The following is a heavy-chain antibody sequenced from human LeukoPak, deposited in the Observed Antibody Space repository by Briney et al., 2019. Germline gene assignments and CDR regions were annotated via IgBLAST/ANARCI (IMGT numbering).Heavy chain of an antibody. Sequence: PGGSLRLSCAASGFTFNEYAMYWVRQTPGKGLEWVALISYDGYDNSYADSVRGRFTISRDNSKNTLYPQMDSLRSEDTAVYYCARDFFPIADSTWYEIGYWGQGTLVTVSS. V-gene: IGHV3-30-3*01. D-gene: IGHD2-21*01. J-gene: IGHJ4*02. CDR1: GFTFNEYA. CDR2: ISYDGYDN. CDR3: ARDFFPIADSTWYEIGY.